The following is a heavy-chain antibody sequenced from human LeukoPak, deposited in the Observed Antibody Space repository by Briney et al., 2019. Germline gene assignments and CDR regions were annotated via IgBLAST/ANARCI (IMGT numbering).Heavy chain of an antibody. CDR2: INSDGSRT. D-gene: IGHD3-22*01. V-gene: IGHV3-74*01. J-gene: IGHJ4*02. Sequence: PGGSLRLSCAASGFTFSSYWMHWVRQAPGKGLVWVSRINSDGSRTSYADSVKGRFTISRDNAKNTLYLQMNSLRAEDTAVYYCAGPNDSSGRLDWGQGTLVTVSS. CDR3: AGPNDSSGRLD. CDR1: GFTFSSYW.